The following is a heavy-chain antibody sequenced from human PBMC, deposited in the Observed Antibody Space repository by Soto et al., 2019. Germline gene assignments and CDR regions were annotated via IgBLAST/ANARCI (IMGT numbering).Heavy chain of an antibody. J-gene: IGHJ6*02. CDR2: IQYSGDT. D-gene: IGHD1-1*01. CDR1: GGSVGSGAYY. CDR3: ARDLWVEPELYYYGMDV. Sequence: SETLSLTCIVSGGSVGSGAYYWSWIRQPPGNALEWIGYIQYSGDTNYNSSLKSRLTISVDTSKNHFSLRLTSVTAADTAVYYCARDLWVEPELYYYGMDVWGQGTTVTVSS. V-gene: IGHV4-61*08.